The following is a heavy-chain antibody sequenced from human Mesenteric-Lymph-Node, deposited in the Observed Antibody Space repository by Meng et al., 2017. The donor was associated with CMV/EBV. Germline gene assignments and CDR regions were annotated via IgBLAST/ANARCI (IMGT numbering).Heavy chain of an antibody. J-gene: IGHJ4*02. CDR2: INHSGVP. CDR1: GGSFSGYY. D-gene: IGHD2-15*01. CDR3: ARGSDIPVNNY. V-gene: IGHV4-34*01. Sequence: QVQLKQWGGGLLKPSETLSLTCAVYGGSFSGYYWSWIRQPPGKGLEWIGEINHSGVPNYNPSLKSRVTISLDRSKNQFSLKLSSVTAEDTAVYYCARGSDIPVNNYWGQGTLVTVSS.